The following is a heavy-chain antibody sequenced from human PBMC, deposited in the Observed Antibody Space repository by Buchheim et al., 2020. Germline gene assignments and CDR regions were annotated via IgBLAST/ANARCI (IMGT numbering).Heavy chain of an antibody. CDR2: INHSGST. D-gene: IGHD2-15*01. CDR3: ASDIGGILRRFGMDV. J-gene: IGHJ6*02. CDR1: GGSISSGGYY. V-gene: IGHV4-31*03. Sequence: QVQLQESGPGLVKPSQTLSLTCTVSGGSISSGGYYWSWIRQPPGKGLEWIGEINHSGSTNYNPSLKSRVTISVDTSKNQFSLKLSSVTAADTAVYYCASDIGGILRRFGMDVWGQGTT.